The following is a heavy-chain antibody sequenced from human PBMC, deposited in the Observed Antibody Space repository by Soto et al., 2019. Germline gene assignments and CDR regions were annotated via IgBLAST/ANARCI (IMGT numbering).Heavy chain of an antibody. CDR2: IWYDGSNK. CDR1: GVIFSNYG. Sequence: SLRLSCAASGVIFSNYGVLWVRQAPGKGLEWVAVIWYDGSNKYYADSVKGRFTISRDNSKNTLYLQMNSLRAEDTAVYYCARDSEKRGYSYGYFDYWGQGILVTVSS. J-gene: IGHJ4*02. D-gene: IGHD5-18*01. V-gene: IGHV3-33*01. CDR3: ARDSEKRGYSYGYFDY.